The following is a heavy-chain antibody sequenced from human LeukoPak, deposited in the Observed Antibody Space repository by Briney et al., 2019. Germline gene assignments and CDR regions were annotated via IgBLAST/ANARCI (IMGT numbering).Heavy chain of an antibody. Sequence: ASVKVSCKASGYTFTSYDINWVRQATGXGLXXXGWMNPNSGNTGYAQKFQGRVTMTRNTSISTAYMELSSLRSEDTAVYYCARVLYGSGSPPGAWGQGTLVTVSS. CDR2: MNPNSGNT. J-gene: IGHJ5*02. CDR1: GYTFTSYD. V-gene: IGHV1-8*01. CDR3: ARVLYGSGSPPGA. D-gene: IGHD3-10*01.